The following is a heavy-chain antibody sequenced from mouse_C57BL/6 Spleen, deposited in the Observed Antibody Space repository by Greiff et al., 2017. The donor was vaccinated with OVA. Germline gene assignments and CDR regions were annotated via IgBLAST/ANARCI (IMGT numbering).Heavy chain of an antibody. CDR2: ISSGGSYT. V-gene: IGHV5-6*01. CDR3: ARWETAQAYFDY. Sequence: EVQRVESGGDLVKPGGSLKLSCAASGFTFSSYGMSWVRQTPDKRLEWVATISSGGSYTYYPDSVKGRFTISRDNAKNTLYLQMSSLKSEDTAMYYCARWETAQAYFDYWGQGTTLTVSS. CDR1: GFTFSSYG. J-gene: IGHJ2*01. D-gene: IGHD3-2*02.